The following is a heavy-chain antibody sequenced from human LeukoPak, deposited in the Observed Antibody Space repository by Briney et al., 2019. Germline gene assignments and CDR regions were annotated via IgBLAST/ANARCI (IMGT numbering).Heavy chain of an antibody. Sequence: GESLKISCKGSGYSFTNYWIGWVRQMPGKGLEWMAFINPGDSDTRYSPSFQGHVAISVDKSINTAYLQWGSLKASDTAMYYCARQGDAVVTDVWGQGTTVIVSS. CDR2: INPGDSDT. CDR3: ARQGDAVVTDV. CDR1: GYSFTNYW. V-gene: IGHV5-51*01. D-gene: IGHD4-23*01. J-gene: IGHJ6*02.